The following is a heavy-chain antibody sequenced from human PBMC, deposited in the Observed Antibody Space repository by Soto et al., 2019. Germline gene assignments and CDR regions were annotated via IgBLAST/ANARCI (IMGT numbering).Heavy chain of an antibody. D-gene: IGHD1-26*01. CDR1: GFTFSSYG. J-gene: IGHJ4*02. CDR3: ARGGQWELLGFAY. Sequence: GGSLRLSCAASGFTFSSYGMHWVRQAPGKGLEWVAVIWYDGSNKYYADSVKGRFTISRDNSKNTLYLQMNSLRAEDTAVYYCARGGQWELLGFAYWGQGTLVTVSS. CDR2: IWYDGSNK. V-gene: IGHV3-33*01.